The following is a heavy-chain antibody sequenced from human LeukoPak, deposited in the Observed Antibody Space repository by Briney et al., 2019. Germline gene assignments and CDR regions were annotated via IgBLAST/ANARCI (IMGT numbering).Heavy chain of an antibody. V-gene: IGHV3-30*02. Sequence: PGGSLRLSCAASGFTFSNYGMHWVRQAPGKGLEWVAFVRYDETTKFYTDSVKGRFTISRDNSKNALYLQMNSLRAEDTAVYYCAGPLTGDPRDAFDIWGQGTMVTVSS. J-gene: IGHJ3*02. CDR3: AGPLTGDPRDAFDI. CDR2: VRYDETTK. D-gene: IGHD7-27*01. CDR1: GFTFSNYG.